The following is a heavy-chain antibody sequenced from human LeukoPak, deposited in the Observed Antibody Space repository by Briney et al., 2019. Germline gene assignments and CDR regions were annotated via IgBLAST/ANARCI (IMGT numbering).Heavy chain of an antibody. V-gene: IGHV3-7*01. CDR3: ARGHYGMDV. CDR1: GFTFSNYW. J-gene: IGHJ6*02. Sequence: PGGSLRLSCAASGFTFSNYWMTWVRQAPGEGLEWVANIKEDGSEKYYADSVEGRFTVSRDYSKNSLSLQMYSLRAEDTAVYYCARGHYGMDVWGQGTTVIVSS. CDR2: IKEDGSEK.